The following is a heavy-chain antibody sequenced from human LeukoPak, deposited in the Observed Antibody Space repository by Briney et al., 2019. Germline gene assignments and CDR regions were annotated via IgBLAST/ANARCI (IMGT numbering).Heavy chain of an antibody. D-gene: IGHD4-17*01. CDR1: GYSISSSYY. Sequence: SETLSLTCTVSGYSISSSYYWGWIRQPPGKGLEWIGRIYTSGSTNYNPSLKSRVTISVDTSKNQFSLKLSSVTAADTAVYYCARDYGDYEAWFDPWGQGTLVTVSS. J-gene: IGHJ5*02. CDR2: IYTSGST. CDR3: ARDYGDYEAWFDP. V-gene: IGHV4-38-2*02.